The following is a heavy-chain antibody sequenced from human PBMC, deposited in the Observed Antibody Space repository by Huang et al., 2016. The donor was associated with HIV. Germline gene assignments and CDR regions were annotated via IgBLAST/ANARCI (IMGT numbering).Heavy chain of an antibody. CDR1: GFSFSPYS. CDR3: AREGREAGRPFDS. J-gene: IGHJ4*02. Sequence: EVQLVESGGGLAQPGGSLRLSCAASGFSFSPYSMNWVRQAPGKGLAWFAYITGYGGTIHYADSVKGRFTISRDNAQKSLFLQMSSLTADDTAVYYCAREGREAGRPFDSWGRGTLVIVSA. CDR2: ITGYGGTI. V-gene: IGHV3-48*01.